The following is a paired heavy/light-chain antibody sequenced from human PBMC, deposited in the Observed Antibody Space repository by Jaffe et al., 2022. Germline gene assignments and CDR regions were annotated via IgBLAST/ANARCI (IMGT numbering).Light chain of an antibody. J-gene: IGLJ3*02. CDR2: GNN. CDR3: ASWDDTLNGHWV. V-gene: IGLV1-44*01. Sequence: QSVLTQPPSASGTPGQRVTISCSGSSSNIGTNTVNWYQQVPGTAPKLLIYGNNQRPSGVPDRFSGSKSGTSASLAISGLQSEDEADYYCASWDDTLNGHWVFGGGTKLTVL. CDR1: SSNIGTNT.
Heavy chain of an antibody. V-gene: IGHV2-5*02. J-gene: IGHJ4*02. CDR2: IYWDDDK. CDR1: DFSLTTSGVG. CDR3: AHTLFGDYAPNFFDY. Sequence: QITLKESGPTLVKPTQTLTLTCTFSDFSLTTSGVGVGWIRQPPGKALEWLAVIYWDDDKRYNPYLRSRLTITKDTSKNQVVLTLTNMDPVDTATYFCAHTLFGDYAPNFFDYWGQGTLVTVSS. D-gene: IGHD4-17*01.